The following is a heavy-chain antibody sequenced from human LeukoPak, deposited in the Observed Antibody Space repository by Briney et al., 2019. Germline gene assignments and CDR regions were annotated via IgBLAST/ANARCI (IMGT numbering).Heavy chain of an antibody. V-gene: IGHV1-8*02. J-gene: IGHJ5*02. CDR3: ARSNYGGKRWFDP. CDR2: MNPNSGNT. D-gene: IGHD4-23*01. Sequence: GASVKVSCKASGYTFIDYYMNWVRQAPGQGLEWMGWMNPNSGNTGYAQKFQGRVTMTRDTSITTAYMELSSLRSEDTAVYYCARSNYGGKRWFDPWGQGTLVTVSS. CDR1: GYTFIDYY.